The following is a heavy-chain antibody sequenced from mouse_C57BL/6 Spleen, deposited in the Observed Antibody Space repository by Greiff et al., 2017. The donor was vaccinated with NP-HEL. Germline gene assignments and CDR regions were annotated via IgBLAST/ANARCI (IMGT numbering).Heavy chain of an antibody. D-gene: IGHD2-1*01. CDR1: GYAFTNYM. CDR3: AIWANYRDWYFDV. CDR2: INPGSGGT. J-gene: IGHJ1*03. Sequence: QVQLQQSGAELVRPGTSEKVSCKASGYAFTNYMIEWVKQRPGQGLEWIGVINPGSGGTNYNEKIKGKATLTADQSSSTANTPLSSLTSENSAVYFGAIWANYRDWYFDVWGTGTTVTVSS. V-gene: IGHV1-54*01.